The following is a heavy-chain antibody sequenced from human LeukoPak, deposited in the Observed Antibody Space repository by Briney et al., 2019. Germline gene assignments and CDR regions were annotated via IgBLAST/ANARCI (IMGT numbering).Heavy chain of an antibody. CDR3: AKDGSGRYGGYDLGY. CDR1: GFTFRSYG. V-gene: IGHV3-30*02. D-gene: IGHD5-12*01. J-gene: IGHJ4*02. Sequence: GGSLRLSCAASGFTFRSYGMHWVRQAPGKGLEWVAFIRYDGSNKYYADSVKGRFTISRDNSKNTLYLQMNSLRAEDTAVYYCAKDGSGRYGGYDLGYWGQGTLVTVSS. CDR2: IRYDGSNK.